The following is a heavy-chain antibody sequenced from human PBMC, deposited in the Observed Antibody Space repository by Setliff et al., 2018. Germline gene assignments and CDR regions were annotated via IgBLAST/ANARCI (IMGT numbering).Heavy chain of an antibody. Sequence: ASVKVSCKASGYTFTSYGISWVRQAPGQGLEWMGWISAYNGNTNYAQKFQGRVTITTDESTSTAYMELSSLRSEDTAVYYCARDLNSQDAFDIWGQGTMVTVSS. CDR3: ARDLNSQDAFDI. CDR2: ISAYNGNT. V-gene: IGHV1-18*01. CDR1: GYTFTSYG. D-gene: IGHD1-7*01. J-gene: IGHJ3*02.